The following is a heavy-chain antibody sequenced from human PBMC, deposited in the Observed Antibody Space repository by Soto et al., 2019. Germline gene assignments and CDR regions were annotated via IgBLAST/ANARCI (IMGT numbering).Heavy chain of an antibody. CDR1: GHTFSGYY. D-gene: IGHD1-26*01. J-gene: IGHJ4*02. V-gene: IGHV1-2*02. CDR2: VNPNSGGT. Sequence: ASVKVSCKASGHTFSGYYVHWVRQAPGQGLEWMGWVNPNSGGTHYAQKFQGRVSMTRDTSLSAVYMELRSLRRDDMAVYFCASDYVGDDLTATTLEFGRFWGQGTLVTVSS. CDR3: ASDYVGDDLTATTLEFGRF.